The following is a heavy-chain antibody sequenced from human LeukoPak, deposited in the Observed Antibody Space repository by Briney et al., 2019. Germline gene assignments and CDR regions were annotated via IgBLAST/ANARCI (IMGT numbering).Heavy chain of an antibody. CDR1: GFTLSSHS. Sequence: MPGGSLRLSCAAYGFTLSSHSMNWVRHAPGKGLEWVSSISSSSSYIHSADSVKGRFTISRDNAKNSLYLQMNSLRAEDTAVYYCARDLYDSGAYSSPIDYWGQGTLVTVSS. CDR3: ARDLYDSGAYSSPIDY. J-gene: IGHJ4*02. CDR2: ISSSSSYI. D-gene: IGHD3-22*01. V-gene: IGHV3-21*01.